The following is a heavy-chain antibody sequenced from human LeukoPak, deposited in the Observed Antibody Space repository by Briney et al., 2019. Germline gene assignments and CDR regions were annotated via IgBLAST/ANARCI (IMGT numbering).Heavy chain of an antibody. CDR2: ISSSGANT. CDR3: ARDIRESGSYGWFDS. Sequence: GGSLRLSCAASGFSFTSYSMAWVRLVPGKGRGWEWVSSISSSGANTYYADSVRGRFTFSRDNSRYTLYLQMNSLRPDDTAIYYCARDIRESGSYGWFDSWGQGTLVTVSS. V-gene: IGHV3-23*01. J-gene: IGHJ5*01. D-gene: IGHD3-10*01. CDR1: GFSFTSYS.